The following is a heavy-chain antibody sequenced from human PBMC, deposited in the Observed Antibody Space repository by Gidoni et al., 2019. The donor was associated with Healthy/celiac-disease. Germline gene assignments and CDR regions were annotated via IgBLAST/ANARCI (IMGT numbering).Heavy chain of an antibody. Sequence: SCAAPGFTFSRYGMHWVRQAPGKGLEWVAVIWYDGSNKYYADSVKGRFTISRDNSKNTLYLQMNSLRAEDTAVYYCARDGVGVVAATPVYWGQGTLVTVSS. CDR3: ARDGVGVVAATPVY. CDR2: IWYDGSNK. V-gene: IGHV3-33*01. D-gene: IGHD2-15*01. CDR1: GFTFSRYG. J-gene: IGHJ4*02.